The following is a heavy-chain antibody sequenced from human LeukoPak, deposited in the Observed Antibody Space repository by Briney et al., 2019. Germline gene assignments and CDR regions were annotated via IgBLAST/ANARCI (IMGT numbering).Heavy chain of an antibody. V-gene: IGHV1-2*02. Sequence: ASVKVSRKPSGYTFTGYYIHWVRLAPGQGLEWMGWINPNNGGTNLAQKFRSRVTMTRDTSISTAYMELGSLRPDDTAVYLCARALPKKVATTITWGDAFDIWGQGTMVTVSS. CDR2: INPNNGGT. J-gene: IGHJ3*02. CDR3: ARALPKKVATTITWGDAFDI. CDR1: GYTFTGYY. D-gene: IGHD4-23*01.